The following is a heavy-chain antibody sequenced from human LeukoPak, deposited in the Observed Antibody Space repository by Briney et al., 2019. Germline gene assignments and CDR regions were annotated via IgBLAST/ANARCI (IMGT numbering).Heavy chain of an antibody. J-gene: IGHJ4*02. V-gene: IGHV1-8*02. CDR3: ARGLAYCGGDCYWFGSPRRYYFDY. Sequence: ASVKVSCKASGYTFTGYYMHWVRQATGQGLEWMGWMNPNSGNTGYAQKFQGRVTMTRNTSISTACMELSSLRSEDTAVYYCARGLAYCGGDCYWFGSPRRYYFDYWGQGTLVTVSS. CDR2: MNPNSGNT. CDR1: GYTFTGYY. D-gene: IGHD2-21*02.